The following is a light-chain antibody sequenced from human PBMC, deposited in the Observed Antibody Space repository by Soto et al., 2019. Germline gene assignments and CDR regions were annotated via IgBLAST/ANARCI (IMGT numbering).Light chain of an antibody. CDR3: QQYDNWPPIT. Sequence: EIVMTQSPVTLSVSPGERATLSCRASQSVSSNLAWYQQKPGQAPSLLIYGAFTRATGIPARFSASGSGTDFTLTISDVQPEDFAVYYCQQYDNWPPITFGQGTRLEIK. J-gene: IGKJ5*01. CDR1: QSVSSN. CDR2: GAF. V-gene: IGKV3-15*01.